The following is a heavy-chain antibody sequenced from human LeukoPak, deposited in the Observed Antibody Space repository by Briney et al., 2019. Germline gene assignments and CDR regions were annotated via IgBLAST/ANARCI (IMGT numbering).Heavy chain of an antibody. D-gene: IGHD6-13*01. CDR1: GYTFTAQY. CDR3: ARGLGTSPSPVDY. CDR2: INPNNGDT. Sequence: VASVKVSCRASGYTFTAQYMHWVRQAPGQGLEWMGWINPNNGDTKYAQSFLGRVTMTRDTSTTTAYMELSSLRSDDTAVYYCARGLGTSPSPVDYWGQGTLVTVSS. J-gene: IGHJ4*02. V-gene: IGHV1-2*02.